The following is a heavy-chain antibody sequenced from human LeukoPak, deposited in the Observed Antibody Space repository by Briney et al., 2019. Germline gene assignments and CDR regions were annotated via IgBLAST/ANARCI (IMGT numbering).Heavy chain of an antibody. Sequence: SETLSLTCTVSGGAISSGGYYWSWIRQHPGKGLEWIGYIYYSGSTYYNPSLKSRVTISVDTSKNQFSLKLSSVTAADTAVYYCARDSSIANYYYYYGMDVWGQGTTVTVSS. CDR3: ARDSSIANYYYYYGMDV. V-gene: IGHV4-31*03. CDR2: IYYSGST. CDR1: GGAISSGGYY. J-gene: IGHJ6*02.